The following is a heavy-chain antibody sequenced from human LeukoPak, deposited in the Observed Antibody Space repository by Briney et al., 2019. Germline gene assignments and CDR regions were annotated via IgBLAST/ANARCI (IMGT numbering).Heavy chain of an antibody. V-gene: IGHV2-5*02. J-gene: IGHJ5*02. CDR2: IYWDDDK. CDR1: GFSLRTSGVS. CDR3: AHRLLSFPVDNGFDP. Sequence: SGPTLVNPTQTLTLTCTFSGFSLRTSGVSVGWIRQPPGKALEWLALIYWDDDKRYRPSLKRRLTIVKDTSKNQVVLTMTNMVPVDTATYYCAHRLLSFPVDNGFDPWGQGTLVTVSS.